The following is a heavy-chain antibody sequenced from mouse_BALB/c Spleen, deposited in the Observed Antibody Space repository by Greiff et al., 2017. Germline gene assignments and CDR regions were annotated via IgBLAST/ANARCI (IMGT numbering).Heavy chain of an antibody. CDR2: IDPANGNT. V-gene: IGHV14-3*02. Sequence: VQLQQSGAELVKPGASVKLSCTASGFNIKDTYMHWVKQRPEQGLEWIGRIDPANGNTKYDPKFQGKATITADTSSNTAYLQLSSLTSEDTAVYYCAREYYYGSSYLDYWGQGTTLTVSS. J-gene: IGHJ2*01. D-gene: IGHD1-1*01. CDR3: AREYYYGSSYLDY. CDR1: GFNIKDTY.